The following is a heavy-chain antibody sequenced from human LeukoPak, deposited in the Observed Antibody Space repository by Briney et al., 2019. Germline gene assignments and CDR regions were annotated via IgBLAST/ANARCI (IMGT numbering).Heavy chain of an antibody. CDR1: GGSISSSSYY. J-gene: IGHJ4*02. CDR2: IYYSGST. Sequence: PSETLSLTCTVSGGSISSSSYYWGWIRQPPGKGLEWIGSIYYSGSTYYNPSLKSRVTISVDTSKNNFSLSLSSVTAADTAVYYCARSNVLTGYFTRKVGFDFWGQGTLVTVSS. V-gene: IGHV4-39*02. CDR3: ARSNVLTGYFTRKVGFDF. D-gene: IGHD3-9*01.